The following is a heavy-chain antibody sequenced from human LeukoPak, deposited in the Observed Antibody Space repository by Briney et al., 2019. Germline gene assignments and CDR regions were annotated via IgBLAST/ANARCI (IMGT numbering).Heavy chain of an antibody. CDR2: MNPNGGNT. V-gene: IGHV1-8*01. CDR3: ARAVRNQLLSDH. Sequence: ASVKVSCKASGYTFSTYDVIWVRQATGQGLEWMGWMNPNGGNTGYALKFRGRVTMTGDTSISTAYMELSSLISEDTAVYYCARAVRNQLLSDHWGPGTLVTVSS. D-gene: IGHD2-2*01. CDR1: GYTFSTYD. J-gene: IGHJ4*02.